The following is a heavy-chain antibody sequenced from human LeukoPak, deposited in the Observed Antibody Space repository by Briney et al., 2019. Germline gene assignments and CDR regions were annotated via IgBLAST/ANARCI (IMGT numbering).Heavy chain of an antibody. CDR1: GFTFSSYG. D-gene: IGHD5-12*01. CDR2: ISYDGSNK. J-gene: IGHJ4*02. CDR3: ASAGATPYYLDY. V-gene: IGHV3-30*03. Sequence: GGSVRLSCAASGFTFSSYGMHWVRQAPGKGLEWVAVISYDGSNKYYADSVKGRFTISRDNSKNTLYLQMNSLRAEDTAVYYCASAGATPYYLDYWGQGALVTVSS.